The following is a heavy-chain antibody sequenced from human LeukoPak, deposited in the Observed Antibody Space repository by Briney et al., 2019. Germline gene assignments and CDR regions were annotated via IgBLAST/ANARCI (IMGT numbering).Heavy chain of an antibody. CDR2: IKSKTDGGTT. V-gene: IGHV3-15*01. Sequence: GGSLRLSCAASGFTFSNAWMSWVRQAPGKGLEWVGRIKSKTDGGTTDYAAPVKGRFTISRDDSKNTLYLQMNSLKTEDTAVYYCAREGYYYDSSGYYLIDYWGQGTLVTVSS. CDR1: GFTFSNAW. J-gene: IGHJ4*02. D-gene: IGHD3-22*01. CDR3: AREGYYYDSSGYYLIDY.